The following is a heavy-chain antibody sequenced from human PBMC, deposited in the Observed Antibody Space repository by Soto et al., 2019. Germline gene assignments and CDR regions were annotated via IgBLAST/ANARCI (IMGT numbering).Heavy chain of an antibody. CDR2: IDHDGPT. Sequence: EVQLVESGGGLVQLGGSLRLSCAGFGFTFSNYGMPWVRQAPGKGLEWVSRIDHDGPTDYADSVRGRFTISRDNAENTLYLQMNSLRPEDTAVYYCVRDSHGDYWGQGTLVTVSS. V-gene: IGHV3-74*01. J-gene: IGHJ4*02. CDR3: VRDSHGDY. CDR1: GFTFSNYG.